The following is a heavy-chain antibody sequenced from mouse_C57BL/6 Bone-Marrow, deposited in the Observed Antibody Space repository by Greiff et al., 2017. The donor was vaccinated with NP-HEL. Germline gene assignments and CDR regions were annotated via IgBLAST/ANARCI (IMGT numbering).Heavy chain of an antibody. J-gene: IGHJ2*01. Sequence: DVKLQESGPGLVKPSHSLSLTCSVTGYSITSGYYWNWIRQFPGNKLEWMGYISYDGSNNYNPSLKNRISITRDTSKNQFFLKLNSVTTEDTATYYCAREGILGATAGYFDYWGPGTTLTVSS. CDR3: AREGILGATAGYFDY. CDR2: ISYDGSN. CDR1: GYSITSGYY. V-gene: IGHV3-6*01. D-gene: IGHD4-1*02.